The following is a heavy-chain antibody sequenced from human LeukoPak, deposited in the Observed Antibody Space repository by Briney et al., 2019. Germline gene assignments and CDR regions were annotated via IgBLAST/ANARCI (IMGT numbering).Heavy chain of an antibody. CDR3: ARYAGDYDDSSGHTRFDP. J-gene: IGHJ5*02. CDR1: GGSISSYY. D-gene: IGHD3-22*01. Sequence: SETLSLTCTVSGGSISSYYWSWLRQPPGKGLEWIGYIYYSGSTNYNPSLKSRVTISVDTSKNQFSLKLSSVTAADTAVYYCARYAGDYDDSSGHTRFDPWGQGTLVTVSS. CDR2: IYYSGST. V-gene: IGHV4-59*08.